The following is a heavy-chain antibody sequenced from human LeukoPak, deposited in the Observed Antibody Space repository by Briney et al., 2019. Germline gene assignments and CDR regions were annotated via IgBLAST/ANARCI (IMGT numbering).Heavy chain of an antibody. J-gene: IGHJ4*02. CDR3: TTDNYGPAY. V-gene: IGHV3-15*01. CDR2: IKSKADGETT. Sequence: GGSLRLSCAASGFTFSSYSMNWVRQAPGKGLEWVGRIKSKADGETTNYAAPVKGSFTISRDDSKNMLYLQMHSLKSEDTAVYYCTTDNYGPAYWGQGTLVTVSS. D-gene: IGHD3-10*01. CDR1: GFTFSSYS.